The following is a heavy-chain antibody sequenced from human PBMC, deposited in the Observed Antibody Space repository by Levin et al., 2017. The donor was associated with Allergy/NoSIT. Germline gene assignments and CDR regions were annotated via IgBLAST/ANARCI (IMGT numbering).Heavy chain of an antibody. Sequence: GGSLRLSCAASGFTFSNAWMSWVRQAPGKGLEWVGRIKSKTDGGTTDYAAPVKGRFTISRDDSKNTLYLQMNSLKTEDTAVYYCTTGEGLGGSYFSYWGQGTLVTVSS. J-gene: IGHJ4*02. CDR1: GFTFSNAW. CDR2: IKSKTDGGTT. V-gene: IGHV3-15*01. CDR3: TTGEGLGGSYFSY. D-gene: IGHD1-26*01.